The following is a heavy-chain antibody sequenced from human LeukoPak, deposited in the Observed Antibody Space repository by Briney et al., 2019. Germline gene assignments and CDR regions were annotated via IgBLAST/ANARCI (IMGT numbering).Heavy chain of an antibody. J-gene: IGHJ6*02. CDR2: IWYDGSNK. V-gene: IGHV3-33*08. CDR1: GFTFSSYA. Sequence: PGGSLRLSCAASGFTFSSYAMSWVRQAPGKGLEWVAVIWYDGSNKYYADSVKGRFTISRDNSKNTLYLQMNSLRAEDTAVYYCARLGGDRYYYYYYYGMDVWGQGTTVTVSS. D-gene: IGHD2-21*02. CDR3: ARLGGDRYYYYYYYGMDV.